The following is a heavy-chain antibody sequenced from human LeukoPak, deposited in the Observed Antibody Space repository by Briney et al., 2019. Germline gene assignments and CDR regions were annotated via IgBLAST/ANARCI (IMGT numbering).Heavy chain of an antibody. D-gene: IGHD6-13*01. J-gene: IGHJ6*02. V-gene: IGHV3-30-3*01. CDR1: GFTFSSYA. Sequence: GGSLRLSCAASGFTFSSYAMHWVRQAPGKGLEWVAVISYDGSNKYYADSVKGRFTISRDNSKNTLYLQMNSLRAEDTAVYYCARDQVGYSSSWYATEYYYYGMDVWGQGTTVTVSS. CDR3: ARDQVGYSSSWYATEYYYYGMDV. CDR2: ISYDGSNK.